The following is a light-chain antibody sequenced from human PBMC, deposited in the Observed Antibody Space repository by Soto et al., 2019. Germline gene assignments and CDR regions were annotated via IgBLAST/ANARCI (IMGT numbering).Light chain of an antibody. CDR3: SSYTNINTRACV. J-gene: IGLJ1*01. V-gene: IGLV2-14*01. CDR1: SSDIGGYND. Sequence: QSVLTQPASVSGSPGQSITISCTGTSSDIGGYNDVSWYQQHPGKAPQVMIYEVTDRPSGVSNRFSGSKSGNTASLTISGLQAEDEAEYYCSSYTNINTRACVFGTGTKVTVL. CDR2: EVT.